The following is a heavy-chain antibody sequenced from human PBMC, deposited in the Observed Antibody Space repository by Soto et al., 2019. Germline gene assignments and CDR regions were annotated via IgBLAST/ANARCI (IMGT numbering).Heavy chain of an antibody. Sequence: LRLSCAASGFPFSSYAMHWVRQAPGKGLEWVAVISYDGSNKYYADSVKGRFTISRDNSKNTLYLQMNSLRAEDTAVYYCHLASSSSLYYYGMDVWGQGTTVTVSS. CDR3: HLASSSSLYYYGMDV. CDR2: ISYDGSNK. V-gene: IGHV3-30-3*01. D-gene: IGHD6-6*01. CDR1: GFPFSSYA. J-gene: IGHJ6*02.